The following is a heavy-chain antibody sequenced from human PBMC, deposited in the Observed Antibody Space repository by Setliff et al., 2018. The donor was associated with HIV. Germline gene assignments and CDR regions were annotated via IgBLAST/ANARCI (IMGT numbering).Heavy chain of an antibody. D-gene: IGHD3-3*01. CDR2: VYYSGIT. CDR3: VRHGLFYFDS. CDR1: GGSISSHY. V-gene: IGHV4-59*11. Sequence: PSETLSLTCSVSGGSISSHYWSWIRQPPGKGLEWIGYVYYSGITNYNVSLKSRVTISVDTSKNQFSLKLRSVTAADTAVYYCVRHGLFYFDSWGQGTPVTVSS. J-gene: IGHJ4*02.